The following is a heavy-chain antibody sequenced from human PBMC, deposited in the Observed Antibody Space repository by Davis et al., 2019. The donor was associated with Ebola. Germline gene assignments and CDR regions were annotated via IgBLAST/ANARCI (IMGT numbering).Heavy chain of an antibody. Sequence: PGGSLRLSCAASGFTFSNYVMGWVRQAPGKGLEWVSGIGSSSNGRHYADSVKGRFTISRDDSKNTVYLQMNSLRAEDTAVYYCAKDLLWWSASDVWGQGTTVTVSS. CDR3: AKDLLWWSASDV. CDR2: IGSSSNGR. V-gene: IGHV3-23*05. J-gene: IGHJ6*02. CDR1: GFTFSNYV. D-gene: IGHD2-21*01.